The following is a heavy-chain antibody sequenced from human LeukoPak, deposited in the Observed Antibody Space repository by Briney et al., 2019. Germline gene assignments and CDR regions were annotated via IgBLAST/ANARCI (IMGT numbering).Heavy chain of an antibody. V-gene: IGHV4-61*08. CDR2: IYYSGST. D-gene: IGHD2-8*01. CDR3: SGSPMVHYYYYYGMDV. CDR1: GGSISSGGYY. Sequence: SETLSLTCTVSGGSISSGGYYWSWIRQPPGKGLEWIGYIYYSGSTNYNPSLKSRVTISVDTSKNQFSLKLSSVTAADTAVYYCSGSPMVHYYYYYGMDVWGQGTTVTVSS. J-gene: IGHJ6*02.